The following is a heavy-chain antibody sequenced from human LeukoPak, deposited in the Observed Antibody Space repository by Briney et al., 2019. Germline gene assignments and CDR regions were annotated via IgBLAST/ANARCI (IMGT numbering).Heavy chain of an antibody. CDR1: GFTFSGYW. V-gene: IGHV3-74*01. CDR2: INSDGRST. Sequence: GGSLRLSCAASGFTFSGYWMHWVRHAPDKGLVWVSRINSDGRSTSYADSVKGRFTISRDNAKNSLYLQMNSLRVEDTAVYYCVRGYCSGGSCYARAFDIWGQGTMVTVSS. J-gene: IGHJ3*02. D-gene: IGHD2-15*01. CDR3: VRGYCSGGSCYARAFDI.